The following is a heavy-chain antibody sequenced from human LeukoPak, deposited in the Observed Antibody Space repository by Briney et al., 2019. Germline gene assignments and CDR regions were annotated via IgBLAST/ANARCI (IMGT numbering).Heavy chain of an antibody. CDR2: INTNTVNP. V-gene: IGHV7-4-1*02. J-gene: IGHJ4*02. Sequence: ASLKVSCKASGYTFTSYAMNWVRQAPGQGLEWMGWINTNTVNPTYAQGFTGRFVFSSDTSVSTAYLQISSLKAEDTAVYYCARDCRGSCYSVAPFDYWGQGTLVTVSS. CDR3: ARDCRGSCYSVAPFDY. D-gene: IGHD2-15*01. CDR1: GYTFTSYA.